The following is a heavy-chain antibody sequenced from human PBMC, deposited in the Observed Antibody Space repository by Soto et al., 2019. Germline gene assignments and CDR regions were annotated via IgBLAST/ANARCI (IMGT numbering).Heavy chain of an antibody. J-gene: IGHJ4*02. CDR2: IYYRGST. V-gene: IGHV4-61*01. CDR1: GGSVSSGSYY. CDR3: ARHWITMVRGVCHFDY. D-gene: IGHD3-10*01. Sequence: PSETLSLTCSVSGGSVSSGSYYWSWIRQPPGKGLEWIGYIYYRGSTNYTPSLKSRVTIAVDTSKNQFSLKLSSVTAADTAVYYCARHWITMVRGVCHFDYWGQGTLVTVSS.